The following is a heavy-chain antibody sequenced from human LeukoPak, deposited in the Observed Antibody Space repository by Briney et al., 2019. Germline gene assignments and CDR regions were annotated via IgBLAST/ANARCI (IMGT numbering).Heavy chain of an antibody. D-gene: IGHD6-13*01. J-gene: IGHJ4*02. CDR2: IYYSGST. Sequence: PSETLSLTCTVSGGSISSYYWNWIRQPPGKGLEWIGYIYYSGSTNYSPSLKSRVAISVDASKNQFSLKLSSVTAADTAVYYCARQGGYSSSPDYWGQGTLVTVSS. V-gene: IGHV4-59*08. CDR3: ARQGGYSSSPDY. CDR1: GGSISSYY.